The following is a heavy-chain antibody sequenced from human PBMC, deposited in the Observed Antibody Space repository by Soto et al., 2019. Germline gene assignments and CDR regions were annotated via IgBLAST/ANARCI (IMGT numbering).Heavy chain of an antibody. J-gene: IGHJ4*02. Sequence: SETLSLTCTVSGGSISSYYWSWIRQPPGKGLEWIGYIYYSGSTNYNPSLKSRVTISVDTSKNQFSLKLSSVTAADTAVYYCARAWGDCSGGSCYPAGLWPDYWGRGTLVTVSS. CDR2: IYYSGST. V-gene: IGHV4-59*01. CDR3: ARAWGDCSGGSCYPAGLWPDY. CDR1: GGSISSYY. D-gene: IGHD2-15*01.